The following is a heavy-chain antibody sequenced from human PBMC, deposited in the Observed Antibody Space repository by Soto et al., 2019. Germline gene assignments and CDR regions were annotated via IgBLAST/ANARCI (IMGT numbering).Heavy chain of an antibody. J-gene: IGHJ5*02. D-gene: IGHD3-16*01. CDR3: ARHQLGTRHWLDP. CDR1: EAGFPNYW. CDR2: IDPSDSYT. Sequence: PGESLKISCKDSEAGFPNYWISWVRQKPGKGLEWMGRIDPSDSYTNYNPSFQGHVTISADKSITTVYLHWSSLKASDTAMYYCARHQLGTRHWLDPWGQGTQVTVSS. V-gene: IGHV5-10-1*01.